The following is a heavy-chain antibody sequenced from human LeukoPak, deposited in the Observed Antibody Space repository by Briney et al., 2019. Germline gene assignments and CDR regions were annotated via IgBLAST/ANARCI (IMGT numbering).Heavy chain of an antibody. V-gene: IGHV3-21*01. CDR2: ISGDSRYI. CDR1: GFTFSNYD. Sequence: GGSLRLSCAASGFTFSNYDMDWFRQAPGKGLEWVSAISGDSRYIYYADSVRGRFTISRDNAENSLYLQMNSLRVEDTAVYYCARAPTVLVGYCSSSSCQADYWGQGTLVTVSS. CDR3: ARAPTVLVGYCSSSSCQADY. D-gene: IGHD2-2*01. J-gene: IGHJ4*02.